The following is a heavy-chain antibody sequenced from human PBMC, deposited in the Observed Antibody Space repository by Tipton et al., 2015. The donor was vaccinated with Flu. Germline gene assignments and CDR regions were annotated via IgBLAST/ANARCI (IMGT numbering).Heavy chain of an antibody. CDR3: ARVLDSREIAVAEYY. V-gene: IGHV4-59*12. D-gene: IGHD6-19*01. CDR1: GGSISSYY. Sequence: TLSLTCTVSGGSISSYYWSWIRQPPGKGLEWIGYIYYSGSTNYNPSLKSRVTISVDTSKNQFSLKLSSVTAADTAVYYCARVLDSREIAVAEYYWGQGTLVTVSS. CDR2: IYYSGST. J-gene: IGHJ4*02.